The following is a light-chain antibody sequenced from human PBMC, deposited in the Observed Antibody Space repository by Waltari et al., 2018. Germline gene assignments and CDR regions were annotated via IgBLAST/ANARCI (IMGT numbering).Light chain of an antibody. V-gene: IGKV3-20*01. Sequence: TVLTQSPGTLSLSPGERATLSCRASQSLGGNYLVWYQQKPGQPPRLLIYGVSRRATGVPDRFSGSGSGTDFTLTITRLEPEDFAVYYCYHHDYSLTFGGGT. CDR2: GVS. CDR1: QSLGGNY. CDR3: YHHDYSLT. J-gene: IGKJ4*01.